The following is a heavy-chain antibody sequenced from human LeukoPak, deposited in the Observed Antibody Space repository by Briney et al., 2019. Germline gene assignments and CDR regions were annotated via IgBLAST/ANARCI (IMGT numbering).Heavy chain of an antibody. CDR2: ISGSGGST. V-gene: IGHV3-23*01. CDR1: GFTFSSCA. CDR3: AKGTYSSSPRDN. J-gene: IGHJ4*02. D-gene: IGHD6-6*01. Sequence: PGGSLRLSCAASGFTFSSCAMSWVRQAPGKGLEWVSAISGSGGSTYYAGSVKGRFTISRDNSKNTLFLQMNILRAEDTAVYYCAKGTYSSSPRDNWGQGTLVTVSS.